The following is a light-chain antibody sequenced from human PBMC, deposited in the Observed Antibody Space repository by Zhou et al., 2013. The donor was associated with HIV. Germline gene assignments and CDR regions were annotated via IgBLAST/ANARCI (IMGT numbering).Light chain of an antibody. CDR1: QSISSH. CDR2: GAS. Sequence: DIQMTQSPSSLSASVGDRVTITCRASQSISSHLNWYQQKPGKAPKLLIYGASSLQSGVPSRFSGSGSGTDFTLTISSLQPEDFATYYCQQSYSTPQITFGQGTRLEIK. J-gene: IGKJ5*01. CDR3: QQSYSTPQIT. V-gene: IGKV1-39*01.